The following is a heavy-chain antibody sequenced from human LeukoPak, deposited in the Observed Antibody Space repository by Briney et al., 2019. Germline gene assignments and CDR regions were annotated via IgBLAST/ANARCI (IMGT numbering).Heavy chain of an antibody. V-gene: IGHV3-53*01. J-gene: IGHJ4*02. CDR1: GSTVSSNY. CDR2: LYTDDTT. Sequence: GGSLRLSCVAPGSTVSSNYMSWVRQAPGKGLEWVSLLYTDDTTYYADSVEGRFTISRDDSKNTIYLQMNSLRAEDTAVYYCARGGVNYWNPRYWGQGTLVTVSS. CDR3: ARGGVNYWNPRY. D-gene: IGHD1-1*01.